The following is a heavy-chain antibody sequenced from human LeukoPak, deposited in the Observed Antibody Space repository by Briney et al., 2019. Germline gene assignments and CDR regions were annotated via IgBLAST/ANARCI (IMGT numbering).Heavy chain of an antibody. CDR3: ARAPFGGNDDH. D-gene: IGHD4-23*01. J-gene: IGHJ4*02. Sequence: GGSLRLSCATSGFTVSSNYMSWVRQAPGKGLEWVSLIYSGDSTYYADSVTGRFTISRDNSKNTLYLQMNSLRAEDTAVYYCARAPFGGNDDHWGQGTLVTVSS. CDR1: GFTVSSNY. V-gene: IGHV3-66*01. CDR2: IYSGDST.